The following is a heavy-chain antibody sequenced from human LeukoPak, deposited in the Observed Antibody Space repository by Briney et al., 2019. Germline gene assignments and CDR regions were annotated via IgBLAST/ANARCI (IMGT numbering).Heavy chain of an antibody. Sequence: SETLSLTCAVYGGSFSGYYWSWIRQPPGKGLEWIGYIYYSGSTNYNPSLKSRVTISVDTSKNQFSLKLSSVTAADTAVYYCARLPRNDYYYMDVWGKGTTVTVSS. CDR3: ARLPRNDYYYMDV. CDR2: IYYSGST. CDR1: GGSFSGYY. V-gene: IGHV4-59*01. D-gene: IGHD2-8*01. J-gene: IGHJ6*03.